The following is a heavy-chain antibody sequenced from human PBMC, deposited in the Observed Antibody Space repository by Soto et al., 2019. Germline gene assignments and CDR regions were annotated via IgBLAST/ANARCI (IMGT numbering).Heavy chain of an antibody. D-gene: IGHD2-21*02. V-gene: IGHV3-23*01. Sequence: PGGSLRLSCAASGFSFNKYAMIWVRQAPGKGQEWVSGITGSGNTIEYIESVKGRFTISRDNSKNTVYLQMNSLRAEDTAMYYCAKDAVSSDGLWLVSDWGQGTPVTVSS. CDR1: GFSFNKYA. CDR3: AKDAVSSDGLWLVSD. CDR2: ITGSGNTI. J-gene: IGHJ4*02.